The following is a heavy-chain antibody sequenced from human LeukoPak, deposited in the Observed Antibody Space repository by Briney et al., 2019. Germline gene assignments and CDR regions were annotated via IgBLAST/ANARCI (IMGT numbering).Heavy chain of an antibody. D-gene: IGHD4-11*01. Sequence: GGSLRLSCAASGFTFSSYAMIWVRQAPRKGLEWVSSISGTGYSTYYADSVKGRFTMSRDNSKNTLYLQMNSLRAEDTAVYYCAKAYSNYANYYYGMDVWGQGTTVTVS. CDR2: ISGTGYST. CDR1: GFTFSSYA. CDR3: AKAYSNYANYYYGMDV. V-gene: IGHV3-23*01. J-gene: IGHJ6*02.